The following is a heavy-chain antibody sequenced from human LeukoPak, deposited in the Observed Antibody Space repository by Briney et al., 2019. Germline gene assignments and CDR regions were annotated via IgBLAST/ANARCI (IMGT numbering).Heavy chain of an antibody. D-gene: IGHD3-3*01. Sequence: GGSLRLSCAASGFTFSSYSMNWVRQAPGKGLEWVSSISSSSSYIYYADSVKGRFTISRDNAKNSLYLQMNSLRAEDTAVYYCAREHRVAGHDYWGQGTLVTVSS. J-gene: IGHJ4*02. CDR3: AREHRVAGHDY. CDR1: GFTFSSYS. CDR2: ISSSSSYI. V-gene: IGHV3-21*01.